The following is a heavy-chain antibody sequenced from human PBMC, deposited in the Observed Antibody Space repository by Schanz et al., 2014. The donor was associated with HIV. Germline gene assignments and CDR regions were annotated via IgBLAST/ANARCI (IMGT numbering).Heavy chain of an antibody. V-gene: IGHV3-23*04. CDR3: ARGGLGVVAEGNAFDL. D-gene: IGHD2-15*01. J-gene: IGHJ3*01. CDR2: ISVSGRST. Sequence: VQLVESGGGVVQPGRSLRLSCVASGFTFSGFAMSWVRQTPGKGLEWASGISVSGRSTYYADSVKGRFTISRDNARNSLYLQIRSLRAEDTAVYYCARGGLGVVAEGNAFDLWGQGTLVTVSS. CDR1: GFTFSGFA.